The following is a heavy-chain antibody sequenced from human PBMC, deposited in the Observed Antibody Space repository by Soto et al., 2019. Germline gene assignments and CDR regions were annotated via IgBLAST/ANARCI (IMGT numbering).Heavy chain of an antibody. J-gene: IGHJ6*02. Sequence: SVKVSCKASGFTFTSSAMQWVRQARGQRLEWIGWIVVGSGNTNYAQKFQERVTITRDMSTSTAYMELSSLRSEDTAVYYCAAGVDSGSYYRSYYGTDVWGQGTTVTVSS. V-gene: IGHV1-58*02. CDR3: AAGVDSGSYYRSYYGTDV. CDR2: IVVGSGNT. D-gene: IGHD1-26*01. CDR1: GFTFTSSA.